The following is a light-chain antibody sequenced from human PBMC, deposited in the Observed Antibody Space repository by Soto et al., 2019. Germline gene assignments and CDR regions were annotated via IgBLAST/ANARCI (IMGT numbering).Light chain of an antibody. CDR1: QSVLYSSNNKNY. CDR3: HQYYTTPWT. J-gene: IGKJ1*01. CDR2: WAS. Sequence: DIVMTQSPDSLAVSLGERATINCKSSQSVLYSSNNKNYLAWYQQKPRQPPKLLIYWASTRQSGVPDRFSGSGSGTDFTLTISSLQAEDVAVYYCHQYYTTPWTVGQVTKVEIK. V-gene: IGKV4-1*01.